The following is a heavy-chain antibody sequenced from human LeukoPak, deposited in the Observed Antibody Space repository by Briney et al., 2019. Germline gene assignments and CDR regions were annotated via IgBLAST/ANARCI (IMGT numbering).Heavy chain of an antibody. Sequence: SETLSLTCAVYGGSFSGYYWSGIGQPPGKGLEWIGEVNHSGSTNYNLSLKSRVTISVDTSKNQFSLKLSSVTAADTAVYYCARGLRFLEWSRGFPPTYYFDYWGQGTLVTVSS. CDR1: GGSFSGYY. D-gene: IGHD3-3*01. J-gene: IGHJ4*02. CDR2: VNHSGST. CDR3: ARGLRFLEWSRGFPPTYYFDY. V-gene: IGHV4-34*01.